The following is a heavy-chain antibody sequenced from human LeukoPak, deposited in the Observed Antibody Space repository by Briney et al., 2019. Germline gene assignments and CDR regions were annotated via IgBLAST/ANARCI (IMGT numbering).Heavy chain of an antibody. CDR3: ARVLYSSGWYYNYYYYMDV. Sequence: SETLSLTCAVYGGSFSGYYWSWIRQPPGKGLEWIGEINHSGSTNYNPSLKSRVTISVDTSKNQFSLKLSSVTAADTAVYYCARVLYSSGWYYNYYYYMDVWGKGTTVTVSS. V-gene: IGHV4-34*01. CDR1: GGSFSGYY. J-gene: IGHJ6*03. CDR2: INHSGST. D-gene: IGHD6-19*01.